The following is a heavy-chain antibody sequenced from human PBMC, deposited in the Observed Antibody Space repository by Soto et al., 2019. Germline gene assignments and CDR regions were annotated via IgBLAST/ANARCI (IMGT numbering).Heavy chain of an antibody. D-gene: IGHD3-9*01. Sequence: GGSLRLSCAASGFTFSSYAMSWVRQAPGKGLEWVSAISGSGGSTYYADSVKGRFTISRDNSKNTLYLQMNSLRAEDTAVYYCAKDLYFDWLFQIGTFDYWGQGTLVTVSS. CDR1: GFTFSSYA. V-gene: IGHV3-23*01. J-gene: IGHJ4*02. CDR3: AKDLYFDWLFQIGTFDY. CDR2: ISGSGGST.